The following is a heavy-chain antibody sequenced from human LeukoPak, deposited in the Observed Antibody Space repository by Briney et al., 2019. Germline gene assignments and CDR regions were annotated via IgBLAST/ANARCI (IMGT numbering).Heavy chain of an antibody. Sequence: ASVKVSCKASGYTFTSYGISWVRQAPGQGLEWMGWISAYNGNTNYARKLQGRVTMTTDTSTSTAYMELRSLRSDDTAVYYCARSCTSCYFYYYYMDVWGKGTTVTVSS. CDR2: ISAYNGNT. V-gene: IGHV1-18*01. D-gene: IGHD2-2*01. CDR3: ARSCTSCYFYYYYMDV. CDR1: GYTFTSYG. J-gene: IGHJ6*03.